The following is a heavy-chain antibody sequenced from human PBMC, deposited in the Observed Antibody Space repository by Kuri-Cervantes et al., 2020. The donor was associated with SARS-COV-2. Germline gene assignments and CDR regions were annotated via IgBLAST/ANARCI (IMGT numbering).Heavy chain of an antibody. CDR2: ISSSGSTI. CDR3: AREAYYDFWSGYPLHFDY. CDR1: GFTFSSYE. V-gene: IGHV3-48*03. Sequence: GESLKISCAASGFTFSSYEMNWVRQAPGKGLEWVSYISSSGSTIYYADSVKGRFTISRDNAKNSLYLQMNSLRAEDTAVYYCAREAYYDFWSGYPLHFDYWGQGTLVTVSS. J-gene: IGHJ4*02. D-gene: IGHD3-3*01.